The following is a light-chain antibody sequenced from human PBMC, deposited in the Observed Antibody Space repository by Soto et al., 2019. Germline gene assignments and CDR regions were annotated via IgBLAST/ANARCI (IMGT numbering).Light chain of an antibody. Sequence: DIQMTQSPSSVSASVGDRVSITCRASQGISNWLAWYQQKPGSAPKLLIYTGSSLQSGVRSRFSGTGSGTDFTLTISSLQTEDVATYYCPHANSFPLSFGGGTKVEIK. CDR2: TGS. V-gene: IGKV1-12*01. CDR1: QGISNW. J-gene: IGKJ4*01. CDR3: PHANSFPLS.